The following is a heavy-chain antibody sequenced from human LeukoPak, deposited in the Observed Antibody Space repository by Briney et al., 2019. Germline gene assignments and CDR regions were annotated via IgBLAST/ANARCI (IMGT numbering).Heavy chain of an antibody. J-gene: IGHJ4*02. CDR3: ARDRRYCSSTSCYANFDY. CDR1: GYTFTGYY. Sequence: ASVKVSCKASGYTFTGYYMHWARQAPGQGLEWMGWINPNSGGTNYAQKFQGRVTMTRDTSISTAYMELSRLRSDDTAVYYCARDRRYCSSTSCYANFDYWGQGTLVTVSS. CDR2: INPNSGGT. V-gene: IGHV1-2*02. D-gene: IGHD2-2*01.